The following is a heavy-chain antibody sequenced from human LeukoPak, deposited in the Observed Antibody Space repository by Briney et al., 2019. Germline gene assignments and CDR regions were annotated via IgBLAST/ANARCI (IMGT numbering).Heavy chain of an antibody. CDR2: IYGDGSFT. J-gene: IGHJ3*01. CDR1: GFTFSNFW. Sequence: GGSLRLSCAASGFTFSNFWMHWVRQAPGKGLVWVALIYGDGSFTRYADSVKGRFTISRDNSRNTLHLQMNSLRAEDTAVYYCAKGGGRPLDDAFDVWGQGTMVTVSS. V-gene: IGHV3-74*01. CDR3: AKGGGRPLDDAFDV.